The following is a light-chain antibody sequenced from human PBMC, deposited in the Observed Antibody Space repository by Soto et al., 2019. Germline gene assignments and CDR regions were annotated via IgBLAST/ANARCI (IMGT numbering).Light chain of an antibody. CDR2: EVT. CDR1: RSDVGSYNL. J-gene: IGLJ1*01. V-gene: IGLV2-23*02. CDR3: CSYAGNYTCV. Sequence: QSVLTQPASVSGSPGQSITISCTGTRSDVGSYNLVSWYQQHPGKAPKLIIFEVTKRPSGVSHRFSGSKSGNTASLTISGLQAEDEADYSCCSYAGNYTCVFGSGTKVTVL.